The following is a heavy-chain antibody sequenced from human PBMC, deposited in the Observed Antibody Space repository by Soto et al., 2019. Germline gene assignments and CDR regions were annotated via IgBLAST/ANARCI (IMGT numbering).Heavy chain of an antibody. J-gene: IGHJ4*02. CDR3: AKSSGWFHPFDY. D-gene: IGHD6-19*01. V-gene: IGHV3-23*01. Sequence: PGGSLRLSCAASGFTFSSYALSWVRPAPGKGLERVSVISGSGGSTYYADSVEGRFTISRDNSKNTLYLQMNSLRADDTAVYYCAKSSGWFHPFDYWGQGTLVTVS. CDR2: ISGSGGST. CDR1: GFTFSSYA.